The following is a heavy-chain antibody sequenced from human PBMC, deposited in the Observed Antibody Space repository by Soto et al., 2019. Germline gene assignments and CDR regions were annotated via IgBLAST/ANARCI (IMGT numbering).Heavy chain of an antibody. J-gene: IGHJ4*02. Sequence: GASVKVSCKASGYTFTSYYMHWVRQAPGQGLEWMGIINPSGGSTSYAQKFQGRVTMTRDTSTSTVYMELSSLRSEDTAVYYCARDRWGYYGSGSPLDYWGQGTLVTVSS. CDR3: ARDRWGYYGSGSPLDY. CDR2: INPSGGST. V-gene: IGHV1-46*01. CDR1: GYTFTSYY. D-gene: IGHD3-10*01.